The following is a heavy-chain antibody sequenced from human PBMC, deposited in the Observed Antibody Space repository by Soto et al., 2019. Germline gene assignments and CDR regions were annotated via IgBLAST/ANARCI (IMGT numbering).Heavy chain of an antibody. Sequence: LRLSCAASGFTFSSYSMNWVRQAPGKGLEWVSYISSSSSTIYYADSVKGRFTISRDNAKNSLYLQMNSLRDEDTAVYYCARIDASDYYYYGMDVWGQGTTVTVSS. D-gene: IGHD2-2*01. CDR3: ARIDASDYYYYGMDV. CDR2: ISSSSSTI. CDR1: GFTFSSYS. J-gene: IGHJ6*02. V-gene: IGHV3-48*02.